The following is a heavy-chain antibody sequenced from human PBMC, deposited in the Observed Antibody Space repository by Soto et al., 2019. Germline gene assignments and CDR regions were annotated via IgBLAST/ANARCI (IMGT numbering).Heavy chain of an antibody. CDR3: TSQPTTSVTKFDY. V-gene: IGHV3-15*01. CDR1: GFTFSNAW. J-gene: IGHJ4*02. CDR2: IHSKTDGGTI. D-gene: IGHD4-17*01. Sequence: PGGALRLACAASGFTFSNAWMTWVRQAPGKGLEWVGRIHSKTDGGTIEYAAPVKGRFTISRDDSKNTLYLQMNSLKTEDTAVYYCTSQPTTSVTKFDYWGQGTLVTVSS.